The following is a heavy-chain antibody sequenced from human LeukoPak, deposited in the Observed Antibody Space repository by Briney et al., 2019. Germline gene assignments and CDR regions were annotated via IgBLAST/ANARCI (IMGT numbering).Heavy chain of an antibody. CDR3: ARSPRGSGSSTLLGVAFDL. CDR1: GYTFTSYY. J-gene: IGHJ3*01. D-gene: IGHD3-10*01. CDR2: INPSGGST. Sequence: ASVKVSCKASGYTFTSYYMHWVRQAPGQGLEWMGIINPSGGSTSYAQKFQGRVTMTRDMSTSTVYMELSSLRSEDTAVYYCARSPRGSGSSTLLGVAFDLWGQGTMVSVSS. V-gene: IGHV1-46*01.